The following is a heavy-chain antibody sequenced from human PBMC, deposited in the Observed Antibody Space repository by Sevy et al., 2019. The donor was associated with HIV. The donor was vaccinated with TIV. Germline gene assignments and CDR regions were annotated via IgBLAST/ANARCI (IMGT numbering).Heavy chain of an antibody. CDR3: ARGVGFGQLVTPYCYYGMDV. CDR1: GFTFSSYS. J-gene: IGHJ6*02. V-gene: IGHV3-48*01. CDR2: ISSSSSTI. Sequence: GGSLRLSCAASGFTFSSYSMNWVRQAPGKGLEWVSYISSSSSTIYYADSVKGRFTISRDNAKNSLYLQMNSLRAEDTAVYYCARGVGFGQLVTPYCYYGMDVWGQGTTVTVSS. D-gene: IGHD6-13*01.